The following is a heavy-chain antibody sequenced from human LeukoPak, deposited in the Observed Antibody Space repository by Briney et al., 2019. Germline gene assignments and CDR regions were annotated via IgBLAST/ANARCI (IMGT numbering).Heavy chain of an antibody. Sequence: GGSLRLSCAASGFTFSNYWMTWVRQAPGKGLEWVANIRQYGREKYYVDSVKGRFTISRDNAKNSLYLQMNSLRAEDTAVYYCARSGPIDIWGQGTMVTVSS. CDR1: GFTFSNYW. J-gene: IGHJ3*02. CDR3: ARSGPIDI. V-gene: IGHV3-7*03. D-gene: IGHD6-25*01. CDR2: IRQYGREK.